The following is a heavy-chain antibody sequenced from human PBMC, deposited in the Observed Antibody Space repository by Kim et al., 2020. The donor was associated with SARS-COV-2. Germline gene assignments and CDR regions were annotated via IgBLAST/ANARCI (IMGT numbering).Heavy chain of an antibody. CDR3: AKEAPGNFDWLLSYGY. Sequence: GGSLRLSCAASGFTFSSYAMSWVRQAPGKGLEWVSAISGSGGSTYYADSVKGRFTISRDNSKNTLYLQMNSLRAEDTAVYYCAKEAPGNFDWLLSYGYWGQGTLVTVSS. D-gene: IGHD3-9*01. CDR1: GFTFSSYA. V-gene: IGHV3-23*01. CDR2: ISGSGGST. J-gene: IGHJ4*02.